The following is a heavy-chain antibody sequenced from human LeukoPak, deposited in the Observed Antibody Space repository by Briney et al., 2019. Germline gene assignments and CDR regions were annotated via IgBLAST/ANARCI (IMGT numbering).Heavy chain of an antibody. CDR3: ARNRPIMGITDARDG. CDR2: LHYSGSS. V-gene: IGHV4-59*01. J-gene: IGHJ3*01. Sequence: SETLSLTCSVSGVSLSNYYWSWIRQSPGRELEWIGHLHYSGSSSYNPSLRSRVTTSVAMSKNQFSLRLTSVTAADTAVYYCARNRPIMGITDARDGWGHGTMVTVSS. D-gene: IGHD1-26*01. CDR1: GVSLSNYY.